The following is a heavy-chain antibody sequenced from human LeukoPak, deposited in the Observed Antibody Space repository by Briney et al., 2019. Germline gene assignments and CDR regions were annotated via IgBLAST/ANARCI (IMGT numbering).Heavy chain of an antibody. J-gene: IGHJ4*02. CDR2: ISYDGSNK. V-gene: IGHV3-30*03. D-gene: IGHD5-18*01. CDR1: GFTFSSYS. Sequence: GGSLRLSCAASGFTFSSYSMNWVRQAPGKGLEWVAVISYDGSNKYYADSVKGRFTISRDNSKNTLYLQMNSLRAEDTAVYYCARDWTRYSYGYNFDYWGQGTLVTVSS. CDR3: ARDWTRYSYGYNFDY.